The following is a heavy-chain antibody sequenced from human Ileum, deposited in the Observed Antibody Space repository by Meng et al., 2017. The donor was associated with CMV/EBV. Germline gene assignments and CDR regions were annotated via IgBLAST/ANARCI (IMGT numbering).Heavy chain of an antibody. CDR2: ICSGDTT. J-gene: IGHJ4*01. CDR3: VVSYDSRKVDD. D-gene: IGHD3-16*01. CDR1: GFSVGISH. Sequence: GGSLRLSCTASGFSVGISHMNWVRQAPGKGLEWVSVICSGDTTHYTDSVKGRFIISRDNSMNTLYLQMDRLRAEDTAAYYCVVSYDSRKVDDWGHGTLVTVSS. V-gene: IGHV3-53*01.